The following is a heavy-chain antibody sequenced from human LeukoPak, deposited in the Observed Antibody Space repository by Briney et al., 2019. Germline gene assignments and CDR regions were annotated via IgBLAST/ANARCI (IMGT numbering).Heavy chain of an antibody. CDR2: IRSDGNKK. Sequence: PGGSLRLSCAASVFTFSSYGMCWVRQAPGKGLEWVAFIRSDGNKKYYADSVKGRFTIYRDNSRNTLYLQMNSLRAEDTAVYYCARESGWYDYWGQGTLVTVSS. CDR3: ARESGWYDY. J-gene: IGHJ4*02. V-gene: IGHV3-30*02. CDR1: VFTFSSYG. D-gene: IGHD6-19*01.